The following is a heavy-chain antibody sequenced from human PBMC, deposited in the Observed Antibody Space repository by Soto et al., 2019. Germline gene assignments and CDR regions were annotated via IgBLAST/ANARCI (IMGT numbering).Heavy chain of an antibody. V-gene: IGHV1-8*01. CDR3: AKVGSRGDYHFDL. CDR1: GYSFTNYD. Sequence: QVQLVQSGAEVKKPGASVKVSCKTSGYSFTNYDINWVRQAAGQGLEWMGWTNPKTGNTGYAQQFQGRVTMTRTTSISTVYMELSSLRSEDTAVYYCAKVGSRGDYHFDLWGKGTLVTVSS. CDR2: TNPKTGNT. J-gene: IGHJ5*02. D-gene: IGHD4-17*01.